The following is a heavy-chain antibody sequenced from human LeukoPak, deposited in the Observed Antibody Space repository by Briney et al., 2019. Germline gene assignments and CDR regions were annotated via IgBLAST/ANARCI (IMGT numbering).Heavy chain of an antibody. CDR2: IRYDGSNK. V-gene: IGHV3-30*02. D-gene: IGHD3-10*01. Sequence: PGGSLRLSCAASGFTFSTFAMIWVRQPPGKGLEWVAFIRYDGSNKYYADSVKGRFTISRDNSKNTLYLQMNSLRAEDTAVYYCAKALWFGEFDYWGQGTLVTVSS. J-gene: IGHJ4*02. CDR3: AKALWFGEFDY. CDR1: GFTFSTFA.